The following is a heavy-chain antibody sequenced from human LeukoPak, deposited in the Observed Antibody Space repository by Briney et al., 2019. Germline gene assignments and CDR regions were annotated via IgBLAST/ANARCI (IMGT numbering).Heavy chain of an antibody. J-gene: IGHJ6*02. V-gene: IGHV1-69*13. D-gene: IGHD2-2*01. CDR2: IIPIFGTA. CDR3: AREDIVVVPAAKKDYYYYGMDV. Sequence: SVKVSCKVSGGTFSSYAISWVRQAPGQGLEWMGGIIPIFGTANYAQKFQGRVTITADESTSTAYMELSSLRSEDTAVYYCAREDIVVVPAAKKDYYYYGMDVWGQGTTVTVSS. CDR1: GGTFSSYA.